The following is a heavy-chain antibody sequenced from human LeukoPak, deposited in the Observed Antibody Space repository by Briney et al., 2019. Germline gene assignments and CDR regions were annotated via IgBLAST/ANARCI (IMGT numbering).Heavy chain of an antibody. D-gene: IGHD6-13*01. CDR1: GFSLSTGGVG. CDR3: AHTLGLAAEGIRDYYFYFYADV. CDR2: IYWNVDK. J-gene: IGHJ6*03. V-gene: IGHV2-5*01. Sequence: SGPTLVNPTQTLTLTCTFSGFSLSTGGVGVGWIRQPPGKALGWLALIYWNVDKGYSLSLMNRITITKDTTKNQEVLTMTNMDPGVTASYYCAHTLGLAAEGIRDYYFYFYADVWDKEPTDTVSS.